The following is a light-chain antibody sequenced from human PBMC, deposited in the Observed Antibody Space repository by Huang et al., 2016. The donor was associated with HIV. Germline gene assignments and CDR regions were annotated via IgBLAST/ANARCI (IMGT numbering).Light chain of an antibody. CDR1: QDISKD. CDR2: DAS. J-gene: IGKJ5*01. V-gene: IGKV1-33*01. CDR3: QQYDNLPIT. Sequence: DIQMTQSPSSLSASLGERVPSTCQASQDISKDLNWYQQQPGKAPRALIYDASNVETGVPSRFSGSGSGTYFRLTINSLQPEDIATYYCQQYDNLPITFGQGTRLEIK.